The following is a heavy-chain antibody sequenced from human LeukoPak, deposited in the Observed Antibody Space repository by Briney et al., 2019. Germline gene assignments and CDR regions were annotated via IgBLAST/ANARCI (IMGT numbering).Heavy chain of an antibody. CDR1: GFTFSSYW. CDR2: IKQDGSEK. V-gene: IGHV3-7*01. J-gene: IGHJ5*02. CDR3: ARDEELRYFDWLPRGGFDP. D-gene: IGHD3-9*01. Sequence: QAGGSLRLSCAASGFTFSSYWMSWVRLAPGKGLEWVANIKQDGSEKYYVDSVKGRFTISRDNAKNSLYLQMNSLRAEDTAVYYCARDEELRYFDWLPRGGFDPWGQGTLVTVSS.